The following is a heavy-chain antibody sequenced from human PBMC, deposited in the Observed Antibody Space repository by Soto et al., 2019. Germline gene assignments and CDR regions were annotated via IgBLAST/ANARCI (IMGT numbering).Heavy chain of an antibody. Sequence: ASVKASCKASGYTFTGYYMHWVREAPGQGLEWMGWINPNSGGTNYAQKFQGRVTMTRDTSISTAYMELSRLRSDDKAVYYCARAGALYKFGGVIVHNRFDPWCQGTLVTVSS. CDR2: INPNSGGT. CDR1: GYTFTGYY. CDR3: ARAGALYKFGGVIVHNRFDP. V-gene: IGHV1-2*02. D-gene: IGHD3-16*02. J-gene: IGHJ5*02.